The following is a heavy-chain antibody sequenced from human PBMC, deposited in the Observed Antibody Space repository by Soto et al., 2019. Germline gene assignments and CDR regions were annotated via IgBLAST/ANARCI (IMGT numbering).Heavy chain of an antibody. V-gene: IGHV3-48*03. Sequence: EVQLLESGGGLVQPGGYLRLSCGVSGFTFNDFEMTWVRQAPGKGPEWLAYIDGSGATKKYADSVRGRFTISRDNPNNSLFLQMSSLSAADTAIYYCARGFGRFNYWGQGTLVSVSS. D-gene: IGHD3-10*01. CDR3: ARGFGRFNY. CDR1: GFTFNDFE. CDR2: IDGSGATK. J-gene: IGHJ4*02.